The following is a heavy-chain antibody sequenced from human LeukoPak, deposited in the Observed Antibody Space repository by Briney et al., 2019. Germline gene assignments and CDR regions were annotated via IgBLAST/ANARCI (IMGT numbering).Heavy chain of an antibody. J-gene: IGHJ4*02. CDR2: ISSSSSTI. CDR3: ARDPPNWGFGY. CDR1: GFTFGDYS. Sequence: GGSLRLSCAASGFTFGDYSMNWVRQAPGKGLEWLSYISSSSSTIYYADSVRGRFTISRDNAKKSLYLRMNSLRPDDTAVYYCARDPPNWGFGYWGQGTLVTVSS. V-gene: IGHV3-48*01. D-gene: IGHD7-27*01.